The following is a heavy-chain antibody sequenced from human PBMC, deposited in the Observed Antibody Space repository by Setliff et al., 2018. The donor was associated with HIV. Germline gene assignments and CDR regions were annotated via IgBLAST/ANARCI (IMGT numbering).Heavy chain of an antibody. CDR1: GFTFSSYA. Sequence: PGGSLRLSCAASGFTFSSYAMHWVRQAPGKGLEWVAVISYDGSNKYYADSVKGRFTISRDNSKNTLYLQMNSLRAEDTAVYYCAREAFLGYCSSTSCYGGWFDPWGQGTLVTVSS. CDR2: ISYDGSNK. J-gene: IGHJ5*02. V-gene: IGHV3-30*01. D-gene: IGHD2-2*01. CDR3: AREAFLGYCSSTSCYGGWFDP.